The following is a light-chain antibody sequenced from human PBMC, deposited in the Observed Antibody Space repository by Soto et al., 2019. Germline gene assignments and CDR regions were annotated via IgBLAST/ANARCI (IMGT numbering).Light chain of an antibody. V-gene: IGKV3-11*01. Sequence: EIVLTQSPATLSLSPGERATLSGRASQSIHTSLAWYQQKSGKPPRLVIYDSTLRANGVPDRFGGSRSGTEFTLTTNRLEPEDFAVYYCQQRNVWPPITFGQGTRLEIK. CDR1: QSIHTS. J-gene: IGKJ5*01. CDR2: DST. CDR3: QQRNVWPPIT.